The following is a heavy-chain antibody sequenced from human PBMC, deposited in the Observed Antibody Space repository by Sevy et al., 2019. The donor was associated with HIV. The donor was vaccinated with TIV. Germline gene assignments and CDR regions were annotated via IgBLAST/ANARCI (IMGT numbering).Heavy chain of an antibody. CDR1: GFTFSSYS. V-gene: IGHV3-48*01. J-gene: IGHJ3*02. Sequence: GGSLRLSCAASGFTFSSYSMNWVRQAPGKGLEWVSYISSSSSTIYYADSVKGRFTISRDNAKNSLYLQMNSLRAEDTAGYYCARVGIVVGGAFDIWGQGTRVTVSS. CDR3: ARVGIVVGGAFDI. CDR2: ISSSSSTI. D-gene: IGHD2-15*01.